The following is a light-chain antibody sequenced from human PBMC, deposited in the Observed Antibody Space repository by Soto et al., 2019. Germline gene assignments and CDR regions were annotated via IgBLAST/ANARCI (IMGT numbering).Light chain of an antibody. J-gene: IGLJ2*01. CDR2: GNT. V-gene: IGLV1-40*01. CDR1: SSNIGAGYD. Sequence: QSVLTQPPSVSGAPGQRVTISCTGSSSNIGAGYDVHWYQQLPGRAPKLLIYGNTNRPSGVPDRFSGSKSGTSASLAITGLRAEEGADYYCLSFDSSLSVVLRRGTKLHVL. CDR3: LSFDSSLSVV.